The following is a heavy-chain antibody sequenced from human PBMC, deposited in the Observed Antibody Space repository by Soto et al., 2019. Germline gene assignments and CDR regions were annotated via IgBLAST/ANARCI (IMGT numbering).Heavy chain of an antibody. J-gene: IGHJ4*02. D-gene: IGHD6-19*01. CDR2: IYLSDSDT. CDR3: ARYSSGWPYYFDY. V-gene: IGHV5-51*01. Sequence: GESLKIACKGSGYSFTSYWIAWVRQMPGKGLEWMGIIYLSDSDTRYSPSFQGRVTISADKSISTAYLQWSSLKASDTAMYYCARYSSGWPYYFDYWGQGTLVHRLL. CDR1: GYSFTSYW.